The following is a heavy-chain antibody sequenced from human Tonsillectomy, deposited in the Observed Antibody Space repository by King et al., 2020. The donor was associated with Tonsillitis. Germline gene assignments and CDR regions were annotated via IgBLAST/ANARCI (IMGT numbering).Heavy chain of an antibody. V-gene: IGHV4-61*02. CDR3: ARYTYYYGSGSYHPDS. CDR1: GDSISSGSYY. Sequence: QLQESGPGLVKPSQTLSLTCTVSGDSISSGSYYWSWIRQPAGKELEWIGRIYTSGSTNYNPSLNSRVNISVDTSENQFSLKLSSVTAADTAVYYCARYTYYYGSGSYHPDSWGQGTLVTVSS. D-gene: IGHD3-10*01. J-gene: IGHJ4*02. CDR2: IYTSGST.